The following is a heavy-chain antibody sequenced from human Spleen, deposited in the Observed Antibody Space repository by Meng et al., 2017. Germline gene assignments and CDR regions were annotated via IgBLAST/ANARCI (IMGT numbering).Heavy chain of an antibody. V-gene: IGHV4-34*01. J-gene: IGHJ4*02. CDR3: ARGPTTMAHDFDY. D-gene: IGHD4-11*01. CDR1: GGSFSDYY. Sequence: QGPLQQWGAGLLKPSETLFLTCVVSGGSFSDYYWSWIRQPPGKGLEWIGEINHSGSTNYNPSLESRATISVDTSQNNLSLKLSSVTAADSAVYYCARGPTTMAHDFDYWGQGTLVTVSS. CDR2: INHSGST.